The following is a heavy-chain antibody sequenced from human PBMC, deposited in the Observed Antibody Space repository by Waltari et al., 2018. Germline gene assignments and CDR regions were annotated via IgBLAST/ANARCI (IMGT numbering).Heavy chain of an antibody. J-gene: IGHJ6*02. D-gene: IGHD1-1*01. CDR1: GFIFSSNY. Sequence: EVQLVESGGGLIQPGGSLRLSCAASGFIFSSNYMSWVRQAPGKGLEWVSIIYSDTTTFYAESVRGRFTISRDNSKNTLYLQMNSLRVEDTAVYYCARDLRTETTLVRYYAMDVWGQGTTVTVSS. CDR3: ARDLRTETTLVRYYAMDV. CDR2: IYSDTTT. V-gene: IGHV3-53*01.